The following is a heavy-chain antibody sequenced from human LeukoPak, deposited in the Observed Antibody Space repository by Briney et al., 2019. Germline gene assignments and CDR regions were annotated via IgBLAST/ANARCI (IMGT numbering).Heavy chain of an antibody. V-gene: IGHV4-38-2*02. Sequence: SETLSLTCTVSGGSISSYYWSWIRQPPGKGLEWIGSIYHSGSTYYNPSLKSRLTISADTSKNQFSLRLSSVTAADAAVYYCVRVDNGGNYFDYWGQGTLVTVSS. CDR1: GGSISSYY. D-gene: IGHD4-23*01. CDR3: VRVDNGGNYFDY. J-gene: IGHJ4*02. CDR2: IYHSGST.